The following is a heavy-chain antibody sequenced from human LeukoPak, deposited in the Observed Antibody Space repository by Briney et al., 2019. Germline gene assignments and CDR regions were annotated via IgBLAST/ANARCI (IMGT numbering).Heavy chain of an antibody. D-gene: IGHD5-12*01. V-gene: IGHV4-59*01. CDR2: IYYSGNT. J-gene: IGHJ4*02. Sequence: SETLSLTCTVSGGSISGYYWTWIRQPPGKGLEWIGYIYYSGNTNYNPSLKSRVTISVDTSMNQFSLKLSSVTAADTAVYYCARGPLGSGYTYFDYWGQGTLVTVSS. CDR3: ARGPLGSGYTYFDY. CDR1: GGSISGYY.